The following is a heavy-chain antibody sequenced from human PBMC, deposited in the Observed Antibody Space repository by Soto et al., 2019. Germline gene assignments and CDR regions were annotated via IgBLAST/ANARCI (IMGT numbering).Heavy chain of an antibody. Sequence: PGGSLRLSCAASGFTFSSYGMHWVRQAPGKGLEWVAVISYDGSNKYYADSVKGRFTISRDNSKNTLYLQMNSLRAEDTAVYYCAKTHNSSWFDYWGQGTLVTVSS. J-gene: IGHJ4*02. V-gene: IGHV3-30*18. CDR3: AKTHNSSWFDY. D-gene: IGHD6-13*01. CDR2: ISYDGSNK. CDR1: GFTFSSYG.